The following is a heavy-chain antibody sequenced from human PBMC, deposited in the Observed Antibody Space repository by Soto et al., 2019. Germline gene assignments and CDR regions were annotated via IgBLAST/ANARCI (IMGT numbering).Heavy chain of an antibody. CDR3: GRDAVTKRDFYYYGMDV. D-gene: IGHD4-4*01. CDR2: ISYRGST. CDR1: GGSIKNSGYY. Sequence: QVQLQESGPGLVKPSQTLSLTCTVSGGSIKNSGYYWSWIRQHPEKGLEWIGSISYRGSTDYAPSLKSRVTMSVDTSKNQFFLNLTSVTAADTAVYYCGRDAVTKRDFYYYGMDVWGRGTTVTVSS. V-gene: IGHV4-31*03. J-gene: IGHJ6*02.